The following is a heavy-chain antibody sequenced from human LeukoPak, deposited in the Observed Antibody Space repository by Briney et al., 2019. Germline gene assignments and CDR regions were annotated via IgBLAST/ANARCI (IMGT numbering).Heavy chain of an antibody. CDR2: INPNSGGT. Sequence: ASVKVSCKASGYTFTGHYMHWVRQAPGQGLEWMGWINPNSGGTNFAQKFQDRVTMTRDTSISTAYMELSSLRSDDTAVYYCARANRIAVAGGYDYWGQGTLVTVSS. D-gene: IGHD6-19*01. J-gene: IGHJ4*02. CDR3: ARANRIAVAGGYDY. CDR1: GYTFTGHY. V-gene: IGHV1-2*02.